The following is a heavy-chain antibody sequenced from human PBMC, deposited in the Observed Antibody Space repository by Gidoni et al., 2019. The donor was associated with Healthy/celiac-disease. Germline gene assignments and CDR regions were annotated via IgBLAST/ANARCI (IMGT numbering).Heavy chain of an antibody. D-gene: IGHD1-26*01. CDR2: IRSKANSSST. CDR3: TSRCGSYLFDY. CDR1: GTAFSGSA. Sequence: EVQRVEPGGGLVQPGGSLKLSCADSGTAFSGSAMHWVRQASGKGLGWVGGIRSKANSSSTEYGASVKGRFTISRVDSKMRAYLQTDSLKTEDTAVYYCTSRCGSYLFDYWGQGTLVTVSS. V-gene: IGHV3-73*01. J-gene: IGHJ4*02.